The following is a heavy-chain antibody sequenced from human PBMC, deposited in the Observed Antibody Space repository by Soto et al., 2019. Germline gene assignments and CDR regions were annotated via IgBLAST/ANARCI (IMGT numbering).Heavy chain of an antibody. D-gene: IGHD3-10*01. J-gene: IGHJ6*02. CDR3: ASCRPYYYGSGSPMDV. CDR1: GYTFTSYG. V-gene: IGHV1-18*01. Sequence: QVQLVQSGAEVKKPGASVKVSCKASGYTFTSYGISWVRQAPGQGLQWMGGISAYNGNTNYAQKLQGRVTMTTDTYTSTAYRELRSLRSDDTAVYYCASCRPYYYGSGSPMDVWGQGTTVTVSS. CDR2: ISAYNGNT.